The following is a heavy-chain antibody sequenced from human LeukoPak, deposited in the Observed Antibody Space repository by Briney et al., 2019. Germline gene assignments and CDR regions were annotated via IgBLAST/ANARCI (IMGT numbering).Heavy chain of an antibody. D-gene: IGHD2-2*01. CDR3: ARDRGYCSSTSCYVGDSSSPADYMDV. Sequence: GGSLRLSCAASGFTFSDYYMSWIRQAPGKGLEWVSYISSSGSTIYYDDSAKGRFTISRDNAKNSLYLQMNSLRVEDTAVYSCARDRGYCSSTSCYVGDSSSPADYMDVWGKGTTVTISS. V-gene: IGHV3-11*01. CDR1: GFTFSDYY. J-gene: IGHJ6*03. CDR2: ISSSGSTI.